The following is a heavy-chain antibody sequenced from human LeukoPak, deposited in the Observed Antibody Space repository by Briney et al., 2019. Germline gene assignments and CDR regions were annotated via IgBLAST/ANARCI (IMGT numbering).Heavy chain of an antibody. V-gene: IGHV3-30*18. CDR2: ISYDGSNK. J-gene: IGHJ4*02. CDR1: GFTFSSYG. D-gene: IGHD6-13*01. Sequence: PLGGSLRLSCAASGFTFSSYGTHWVRQAPGKGLEWVAVISYDGSNKYYADSVKGRFTISRDNSKNTLYLQMNSLRAEDTAVYYCAKDGASSSFDYWGQGTLVTVSS. CDR3: AKDGASSSFDY.